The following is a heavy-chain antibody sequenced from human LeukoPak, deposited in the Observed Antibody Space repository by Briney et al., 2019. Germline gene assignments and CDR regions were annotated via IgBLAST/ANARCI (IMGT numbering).Heavy chain of an antibody. Sequence: GGSLRLSCAASGFTFSSYWTSWVRQSPGKGLEWVANIKQDGSEIYYVDSVKGRFTVSRDNAQNSLYLQMNCLRAEDTAVYYCTTQGGYCSGTSCYTVNWGQGTLVTVSS. J-gene: IGHJ4*02. CDR2: IKQDGSEI. D-gene: IGHD2-15*01. CDR3: TTQGGYCSGTSCYTVN. V-gene: IGHV3-7*01. CDR1: GFTFSSYW.